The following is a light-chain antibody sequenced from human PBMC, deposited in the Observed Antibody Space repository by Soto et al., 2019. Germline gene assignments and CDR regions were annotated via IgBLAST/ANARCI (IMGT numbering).Light chain of an antibody. CDR3: QQGHTFPWT. V-gene: IGKV1-39*01. CDR1: QGITNY. CDR2: AAS. J-gene: IGKJ1*01. Sequence: DNQMTQSPSSLSASVGDRVTITWRASQGITNYLNWYEQKLGQAPRLLIYAASTLESGVPSRFSGSGSETDFTLSITSLQPEDFATYYCQQGHTFPWTFGQG.